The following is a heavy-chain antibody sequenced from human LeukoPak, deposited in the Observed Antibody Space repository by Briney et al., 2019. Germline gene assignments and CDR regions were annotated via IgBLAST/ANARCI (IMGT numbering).Heavy chain of an antibody. CDR2: INPSGGST. CDR3: ARADIVVPAATPYYYYGMDV. V-gene: IGHV1-46*01. D-gene: IGHD2-2*02. J-gene: IGHJ6*02. Sequence: ASVTVSCKASGYTFTSYYMHWVRQAPGQGLEWMGIINPSGGSTSYAQKFQGRVTMTRDTSTSTIYMELSSLRSDDTAVYYCARADIVVPAATPYYYYGMDVWGQGTTVTVSS. CDR1: GYTFTSYY.